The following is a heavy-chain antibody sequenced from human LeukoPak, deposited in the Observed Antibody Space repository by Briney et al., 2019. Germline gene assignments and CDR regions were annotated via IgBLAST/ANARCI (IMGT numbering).Heavy chain of an antibody. V-gene: IGHV3-74*01. CDR1: GFTFSSFW. D-gene: IGHD1-7*01. CDR3: VRSRGIGGTTQFDN. J-gene: IGHJ4*02. Sequence: GGSLRLSCAASGFTFSSFWMHWLRQAPGKGLVWVSRINGDGSSTTYADSMKGRFTISRDNAKNTLYLQMNSLRAEDTAVYYCVRSRGIGGTTQFDNWGQGTLVTVSS. CDR2: INGDGSST.